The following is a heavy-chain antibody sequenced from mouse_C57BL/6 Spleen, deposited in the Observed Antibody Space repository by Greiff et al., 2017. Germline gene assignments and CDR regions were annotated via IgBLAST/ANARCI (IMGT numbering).Heavy chain of an antibody. V-gene: IGHV6-6*01. J-gene: IGHJ1*03. CDR2: IRNKANNHAT. CDR1: GFTFSDAW. Sequence: EVQLVESGGGLVQPGGSMKLSCAASGFTFSDAWMDWVRQSPEKGLEWVAEIRNKANNHATYYAESVKGRFTISRDDSKSSVYLQMNSLRAEDTGIYYCTGRYATTVDWYFDVWGTGTTVTVSS. CDR3: TGRYATTVDWYFDV. D-gene: IGHD1-1*01.